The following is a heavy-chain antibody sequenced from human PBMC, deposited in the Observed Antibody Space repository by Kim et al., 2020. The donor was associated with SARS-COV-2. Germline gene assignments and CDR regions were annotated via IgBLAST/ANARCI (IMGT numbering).Heavy chain of an antibody. J-gene: IGHJ4*02. Sequence: SETLSLTCTVSGGSISSGGYYWSWIRQHPGKGLEWIGYIYYSGSTYYNPSLKSRVTISVDTSKNQFSLKLSSVTAADTAVYYCARGHDTAMVLLPLYYWGQGTLVTVSS. CDR3: ARGHDTAMVLLPLYY. D-gene: IGHD5-18*01. V-gene: IGHV4-31*03. CDR2: IYYSGST. CDR1: GGSISSGGYY.